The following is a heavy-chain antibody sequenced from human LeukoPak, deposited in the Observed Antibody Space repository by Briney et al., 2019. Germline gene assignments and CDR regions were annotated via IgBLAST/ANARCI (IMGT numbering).Heavy chain of an antibody. Sequence: PGRSLRLSCAASGFTFDDYAMHWVRQAPGKGLEWVANIKQDGSEKYYVDSVEGRFAISRDNAQNSLYLQMNSLRVEDTGMYYCARWQPGFDPWGQGTLVTVSS. D-gene: IGHD6-13*01. CDR1: GFTFDDYA. V-gene: IGHV3-7*01. CDR3: ARWQPGFDP. J-gene: IGHJ5*02. CDR2: IKQDGSEK.